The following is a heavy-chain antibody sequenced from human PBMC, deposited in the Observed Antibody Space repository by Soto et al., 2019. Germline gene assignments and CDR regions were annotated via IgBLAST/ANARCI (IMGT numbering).Heavy chain of an antibody. CDR3: AKQPYYYDSRPDAFDI. V-gene: IGHV3-23*01. CDR1: GFTFSSYA. D-gene: IGHD3-22*01. Sequence: EVQLLESGGGLVQPGGSLRLSCAASGFTFSSYAMSWVRQAPGKGLEWVSAISGSGGSTYYADSVKGRFTISRDNSKNTLYLQMNSLRAEDTAVYYCAKQPYYYDSRPDAFDIWGQGTMVTVSS. J-gene: IGHJ3*02. CDR2: ISGSGGST.